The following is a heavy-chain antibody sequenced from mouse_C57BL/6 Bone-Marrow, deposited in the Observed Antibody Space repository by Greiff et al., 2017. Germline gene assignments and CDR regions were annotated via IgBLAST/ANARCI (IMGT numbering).Heavy chain of an antibody. CDR1: GYAFSGSW. CDR2: IYPGDGEP. CDR3: ARYGSNYYWYFDF. V-gene: IGHV1-82*01. J-gene: IGHJ1*03. Sequence: QVQLQQSGPELVKPGASVKISCKASGYAFSGSWMNWVKQRPGKGLEWIGRIYPGDGEPNYTGKFKGKATLTADTSSSTAYLQLSSLTSEDSAVYVCARYGSNYYWYFDFWGKGTTVTVSS. D-gene: IGHD1-1*01.